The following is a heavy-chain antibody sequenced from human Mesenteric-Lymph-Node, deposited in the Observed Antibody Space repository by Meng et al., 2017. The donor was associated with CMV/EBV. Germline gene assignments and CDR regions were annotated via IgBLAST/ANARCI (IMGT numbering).Heavy chain of an antibody. D-gene: IGHD3-22*01. V-gene: IGHV4-39*01. CDR1: SSSSY. Sequence: SSSSYWGWIRQPPGNGLEWIGSIYYSGSTYYNPSLKSRVTISVDTSKNQFSLKLSSVTAADTAVYYCARLYYYDSSGYYFGEVFDYWGQGTLVTVSS. J-gene: IGHJ4*02. CDR2: IYYSGST. CDR3: ARLYYYDSSGYYFGEVFDY.